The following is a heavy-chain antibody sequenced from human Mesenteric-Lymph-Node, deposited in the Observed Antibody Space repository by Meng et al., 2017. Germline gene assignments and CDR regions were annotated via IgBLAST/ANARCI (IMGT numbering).Heavy chain of an antibody. J-gene: IGHJ5*02. CDR3: ARGERTTGWFDP. Sequence: QVHLQESGPGLVRPSETLSVTCSVSGGSVSSGGYYWSWIRQTPGKALEWIGYFYHSGSTDYNPSLKSRVTILADTSKNQFSLKVSSVTAADAAVYYCARGERTTGWFDPWGQGALVTVSS. V-gene: IGHV4-61*08. CDR2: FYHSGST. CDR1: GGSVSSGGYY. D-gene: IGHD1/OR15-1a*01.